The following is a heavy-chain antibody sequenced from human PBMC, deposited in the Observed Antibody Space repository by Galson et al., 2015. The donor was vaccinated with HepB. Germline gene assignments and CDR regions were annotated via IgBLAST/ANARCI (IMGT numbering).Heavy chain of an antibody. Sequence: SLRLSCAASRFTVSSNYMSWVRQAPGKGLEWVSVIYSGGSTYYADSVKGRFTISRDNSKNTLYLQMNSLRAEDTAVYYCARDLNLRGVILFDYWGQGTLVTVSS. CDR2: IYSGGST. CDR1: RFTVSSNY. V-gene: IGHV3-66*01. D-gene: IGHD3-10*01. J-gene: IGHJ4*02. CDR3: ARDLNLRGVILFDY.